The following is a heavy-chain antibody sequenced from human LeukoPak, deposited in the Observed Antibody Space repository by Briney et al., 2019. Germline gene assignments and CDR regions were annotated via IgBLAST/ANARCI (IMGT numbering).Heavy chain of an antibody. V-gene: IGHV3-23*01. J-gene: IGHJ3*02. CDR1: GFPFSNYW. CDR3: AKLTTVTTRGGAFHI. D-gene: IGHD4-17*01. CDR2: ISGSGGTT. Sequence: GGSLRLSCAASGFPFSNYWMSWVRQAPGKGLEWVSGISGSGGTTYYADSVKGRFTISRDNSKNTLYLQMNSLRADDTAVYYCAKLTTVTTRGGAFHIWGQGTMVTVSS.